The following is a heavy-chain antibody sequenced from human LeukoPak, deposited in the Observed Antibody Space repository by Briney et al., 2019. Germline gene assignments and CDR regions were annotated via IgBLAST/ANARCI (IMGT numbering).Heavy chain of an antibody. CDR3: ATKNWFDP. CDR2: ISSSSSYI. J-gene: IGHJ5*02. CDR1: GFSFTTYN. Sequence: GGSLRLSCAASGFSFTTYNMNWVREAPGKGLEWVSSISSSSSYISYADSVKGRFTISRDNANNLLYLQMNSLRVEDAAVYYCATKNWFDPWGQGTLVTFSS. V-gene: IGHV3-21*06.